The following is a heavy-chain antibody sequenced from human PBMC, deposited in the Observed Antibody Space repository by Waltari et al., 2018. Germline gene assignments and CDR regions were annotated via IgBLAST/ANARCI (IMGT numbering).Heavy chain of an antibody. V-gene: IGHV3-23*01. D-gene: IGHD6-19*01. CDR2: ISGSGGST. CDR3: AKDGQWLVQEIDY. Sequence: EVQLLESGGGLVQPGGSLRLSCAASGFTFSSYAMSWVRPAPGKGLEWVSAISGSGGSTYYADSVKGRFTISRDNSKNTLYLQMNSLRAEDTAVYYCAKDGQWLVQEIDYWGQGTLVTVSS. J-gene: IGHJ4*02. CDR1: GFTFSSYA.